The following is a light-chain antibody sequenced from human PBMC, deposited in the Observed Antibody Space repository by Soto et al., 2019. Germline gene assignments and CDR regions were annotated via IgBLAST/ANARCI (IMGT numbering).Light chain of an antibody. Sequence: EIVLTQSPGTLSLSPGDRATLSCRASQRVDNYLAWYQQKTGQAPRLLIYGASNRATGIPARFSGTGSGTDFTLTISRLEPEDFAVYYCQQHCSSPWTFGQGTKVDIK. J-gene: IGKJ1*01. CDR3: QQHCSSPWT. V-gene: IGKV3-20*01. CDR1: QRVDNY. CDR2: GAS.